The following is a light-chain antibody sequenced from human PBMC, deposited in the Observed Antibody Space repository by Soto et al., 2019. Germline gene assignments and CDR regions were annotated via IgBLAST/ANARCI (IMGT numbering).Light chain of an antibody. CDR2: DAS. CDR3: QHYNNCHPWT. CDR1: QTVRNN. Sequence: EIVLTQSPATLSLTPGERATLSCRASQTVRNNLAWYQQRPGQAPRLLIYDASSRATGIPARFSGSGSGTDFTLTISSLEPEDFAVYYCQHYNNCHPWTFGQGTKVDI. J-gene: IGKJ1*01. V-gene: IGKV3-11*01.